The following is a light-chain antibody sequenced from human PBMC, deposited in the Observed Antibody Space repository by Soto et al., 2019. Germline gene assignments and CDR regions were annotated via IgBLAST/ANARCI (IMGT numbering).Light chain of an antibody. V-gene: IGKV1-33*01. CDR1: QEISNY. CDR3: QQYDRLPRS. Sequence: DIQMIQSPSSLSASVGARATITCQASQEISNYLNWYHQKPGKAPKLLIYDASNLERGPPSRFVGGGSATSTSVNISSLQAEEFATYYCQQYDRLPRSFGRGTKVEIK. CDR2: DAS. J-gene: IGKJ1*01.